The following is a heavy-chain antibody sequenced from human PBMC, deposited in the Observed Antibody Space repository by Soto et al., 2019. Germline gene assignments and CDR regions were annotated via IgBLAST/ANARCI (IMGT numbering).Heavy chain of an antibody. CDR2: ISGSGGST. J-gene: IGHJ4*02. D-gene: IGHD3-3*01. V-gene: IGHV3-23*01. Sequence: GGSLRLSCAASGFTFSSYAMSWVRQAPGKGLEWVSAISGSGGSTYYADSVKGRFTISRDNSKNTLYLQMNSLRAEDTAVYYCADGDFWSGWDFVGHWGQGTLVTVSS. CDR3: ADGDFWSGWDFVGH. CDR1: GFTFSSYA.